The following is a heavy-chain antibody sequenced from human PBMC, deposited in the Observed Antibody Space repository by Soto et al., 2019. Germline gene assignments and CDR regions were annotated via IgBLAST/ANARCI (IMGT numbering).Heavy chain of an antibody. CDR3: AKDIELSKYDFWTGYYFDS. J-gene: IGHJ4*02. CDR2: ISGSGGST. CDR1: GFNFTSYA. Sequence: GGSLRLSCTTSGFNFTSYAKSWFRQAPGKGLEWVSGISGSGGSTYYSDSVQGRFTISRDNSKNTVYLQMNSLRAEDTAVYYCAKDIELSKYDFWTGYYFDSWGQGTLVTVSS. D-gene: IGHD3-3*01. V-gene: IGHV3-23*01.